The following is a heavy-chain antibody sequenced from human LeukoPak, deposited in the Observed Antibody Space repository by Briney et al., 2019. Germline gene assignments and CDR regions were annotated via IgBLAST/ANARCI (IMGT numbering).Heavy chain of an antibody. J-gene: IGHJ4*02. CDR1: GFTFRSHG. V-gene: IGHV3-21*04. Sequence: PGGSLRLSYAASGFTFRSHGMNWVRQAPGKGLEWVSSISSSSSSIHYAESVKGRFTISRDNAKNSLYLQMNSLRAEDTALYYCTRVPPGGYSYGYGVYWGQGTLVTVSS. CDR3: TRVPPGGYSYGYGVY. CDR2: ISSSSSSI. D-gene: IGHD5-18*01.